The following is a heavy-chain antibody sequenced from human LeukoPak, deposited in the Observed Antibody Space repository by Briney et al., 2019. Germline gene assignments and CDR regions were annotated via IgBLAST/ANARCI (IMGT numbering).Heavy chain of an antibody. CDR3: ARDVGESLDY. V-gene: IGHV3-7*01. J-gene: IGHJ4*02. Sequence: GGSLRLSCAASGFTFRSYWMAWVRQAPGKGLEWVANIKEDESAKHQADSVKGRFTISRDNAQNSVYLQMSSLRGEDTAVYYCARDVGESLDYWGQGTLVTVSS. CDR2: IKEDESAK. CDR1: GFTFRSYW.